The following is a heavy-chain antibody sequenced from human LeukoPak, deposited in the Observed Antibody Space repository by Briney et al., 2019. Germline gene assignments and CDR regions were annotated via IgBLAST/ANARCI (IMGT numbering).Heavy chain of an antibody. V-gene: IGHV4-59*08. CDR1: GGSISSYY. J-gene: IGHJ4*02. Sequence: PSETLSLTCTVSGGSISSYYWSWIRQPPGKGLEWIGYIYYSGTTNYNPSLKSRVTISVDTSKNQFSLKLSSVTAADTAVYYCARQHTIDYFDYWGQGTLVTVSS. CDR2: IYYSGTT. CDR3: ARQHTIDYFDY. D-gene: IGHD5-24*01.